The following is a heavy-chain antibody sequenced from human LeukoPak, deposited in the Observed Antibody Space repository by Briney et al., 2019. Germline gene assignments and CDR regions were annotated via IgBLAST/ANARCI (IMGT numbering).Heavy chain of an antibody. D-gene: IGHD1-26*01. CDR3: ARVGYYYYGMDV. CDR1: GFTFSSYA. CDR2: ISSNGGST. J-gene: IGHJ6*02. V-gene: IGHV3-64*01. Sequence: GGSLRLSCAASGFTFSSYAMHWVRRAPGKGLEYVSAISSNGGSTYYANSVKGRFTISRDNSKNTLYLQMGSLRAEDMAVYYCARVGYYYYGMDVWGQGTTVTVSS.